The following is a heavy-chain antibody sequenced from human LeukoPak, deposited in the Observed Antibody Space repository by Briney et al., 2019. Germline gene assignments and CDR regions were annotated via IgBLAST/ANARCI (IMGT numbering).Heavy chain of an antibody. Sequence: PGGSLRLSCAASGFTFSSYGMHWVRQAPGKGLEWAAVIWYDGSNKYYADSVKGRFTISRDNSKNTLYLQMNSLRAEDTAVYYCAREGRVVPAAMRNYYYGMDVWGKGTTVTVSS. CDR3: AREGRVVPAAMRNYYYGMDV. CDR1: GFTFSSYG. CDR2: IWYDGSNK. V-gene: IGHV3-33*01. J-gene: IGHJ6*04. D-gene: IGHD2-2*01.